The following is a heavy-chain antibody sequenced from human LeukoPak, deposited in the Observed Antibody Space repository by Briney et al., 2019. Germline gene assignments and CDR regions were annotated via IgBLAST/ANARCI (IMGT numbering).Heavy chain of an antibody. CDR2: IYYSGST. CDR3: ARLDDRAARIAVGRSSTWSARRGFVY. CDR1: GGSISSSNYY. J-gene: IGHJ4*02. Sequence: SETLSLTCTVSGGSISSSNYYWGWIRQPPGKGLQWIGNIYYSGSTYYKPSHKSRVTISVDTSKNQFSLKLNSVTAADTAVYYCARLDDRAARIAVGRSSTWSARRGFVYCGQGTLVTVSS. D-gene: IGHD6-13*01. V-gene: IGHV4-39*01.